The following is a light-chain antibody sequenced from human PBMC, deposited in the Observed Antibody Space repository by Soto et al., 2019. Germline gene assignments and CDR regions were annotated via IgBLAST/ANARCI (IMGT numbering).Light chain of an antibody. CDR3: QTWAAGIVV. CDR1: SGHNTYA. V-gene: IGLV4-69*01. J-gene: IGLJ3*02. CDR2: LNGDGSH. Sequence: QLVLTQTPSASASLGASVKLTCTLSSGHNTYAIAWHQQQPQKGPRFMMRLNGDGSHSKGDGIPDRFSGASSGTERYLTISSLQSEDEADYYCQTWAAGIVVFGGGTKVTVL.